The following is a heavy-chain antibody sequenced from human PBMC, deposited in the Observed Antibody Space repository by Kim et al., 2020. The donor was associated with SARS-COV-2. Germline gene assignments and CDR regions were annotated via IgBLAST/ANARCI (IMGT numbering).Heavy chain of an antibody. D-gene: IGHD6-13*01. CDR2: IKQDGSEK. J-gene: IGHJ6*02. Sequence: GGSLRLSCAASGFTFSSYWMSWVRQAPGKGLEWVANIKQDGSEKYYVDSVKGRFTISRDNAKNSLYLQMNSLRAEDTAVYYCAREYSSSWPPNYYYYGMDVWGQGTTVTVSS. CDR3: AREYSSSWPPNYYYYGMDV. CDR1: GFTFSSYW. V-gene: IGHV3-7*01.